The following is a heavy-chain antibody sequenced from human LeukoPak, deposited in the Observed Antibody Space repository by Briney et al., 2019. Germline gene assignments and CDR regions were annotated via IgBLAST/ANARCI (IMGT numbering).Heavy chain of an antibody. D-gene: IGHD6-19*01. J-gene: IGHJ3*02. CDR3: ARDGGSGELGAFDI. Sequence: GGSLRLSCAASGFTFSSYWMHWVRQAPGKGLVWVSRIYADGSSTIYADSVKGRFTVSRDNAKNTLYLQMNSLRAEDTAVYYCARDGGSGELGAFDIWGQGTMVTVSS. V-gene: IGHV3-74*01. CDR1: GFTFSSYW. CDR2: IYADGSST.